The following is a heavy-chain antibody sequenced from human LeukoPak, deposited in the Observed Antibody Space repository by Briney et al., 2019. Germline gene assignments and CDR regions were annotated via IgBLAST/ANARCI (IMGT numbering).Heavy chain of an antibody. CDR3: ARYCSSTSCYRRDAFDI. D-gene: IGHD2-2*02. Sequence: GGSLRLSCAASGFTFSSHSMNWVRQAPGKGLEWVSYISSSSKIIYYADSVKGRFTISRDNAKNSLYLQMSSLRAEDTAVYYCARYCSSTSCYRRDAFDIWGQGTMVTVSS. J-gene: IGHJ3*02. V-gene: IGHV3-48*01. CDR1: GFTFSSHS. CDR2: ISSSSKII.